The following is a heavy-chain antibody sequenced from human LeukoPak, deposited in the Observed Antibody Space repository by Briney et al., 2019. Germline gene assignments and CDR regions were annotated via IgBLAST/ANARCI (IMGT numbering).Heavy chain of an antibody. V-gene: IGHV4-59*01. CDR2: TYYSGST. CDR1: GGSISSSY. Sequence: SETLSLTCTVSGGSISSSYWSWIRQPPGKGLEWIGYTYYSGSTKYNPSLKSRVTISVDTSKNQFSLKLSSVTAADTAVYYCARDGDTAMVGDFFDCWGQGTLVTVSS. J-gene: IGHJ4*02. CDR3: ARDGDTAMVGDFFDC. D-gene: IGHD5-18*01.